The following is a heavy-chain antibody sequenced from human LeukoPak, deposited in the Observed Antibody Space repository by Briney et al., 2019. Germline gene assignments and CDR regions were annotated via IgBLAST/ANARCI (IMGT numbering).Heavy chain of an antibody. J-gene: IGHJ4*02. V-gene: IGHV4-59*01. CDR1: GGSISSYY. Sequence: SETLSLTCTVSGGSISSYYWSWIRQPPGKGLEWIGYIYYSGSTNYNPSLKSRVTISVDTSKNQFSLKLSSVTAADTAVYYCARVGVPVVQIDYWGQGTLVTVSS. D-gene: IGHD2-2*01. CDR2: IYYSGST. CDR3: ARVGVPVVQIDY.